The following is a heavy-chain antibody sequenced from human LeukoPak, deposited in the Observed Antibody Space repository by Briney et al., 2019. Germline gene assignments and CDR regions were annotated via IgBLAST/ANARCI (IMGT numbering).Heavy chain of an antibody. J-gene: IGHJ4*02. CDR2: IYYSGST. CDR1: GGSISSGGYS. CDR3: AREFRNGFDY. Sequence: PSETLSLTCAVSGGSISSGGYSWSWIRQPPGKGLEWIGYIYYSGSTYYNPSLKSRVTISVDTSKNQFSLKLSSVTAADTAVYYCAREFRNGFDYWGQGTLVTVSS. V-gene: IGHV4-30-4*07.